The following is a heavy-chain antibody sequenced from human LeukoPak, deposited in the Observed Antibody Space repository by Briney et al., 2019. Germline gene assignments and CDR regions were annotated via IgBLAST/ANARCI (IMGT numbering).Heavy chain of an antibody. CDR3: ARSGQYCSGGSCYILWYFDL. CDR1: GGSISSYH. Sequence: PSETLSLTCTVSGGSISSYHWSWIRQPPGKGLQWFGYIYYSGSTNYNPSLKSRVTISVDTSKNQFSLKLSSVTAADTAVYYCARSGQYCSGGSCYILWYFDLWGRGTLVTVSS. V-gene: IGHV4-59*01. D-gene: IGHD2-15*01. CDR2: IYYSGST. J-gene: IGHJ2*01.